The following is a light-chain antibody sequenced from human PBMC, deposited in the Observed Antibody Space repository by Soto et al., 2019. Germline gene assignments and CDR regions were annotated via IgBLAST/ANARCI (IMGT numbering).Light chain of an antibody. CDR2: EVT. J-gene: IGLJ3*02. Sequence: QSALTQPASVSGSPGQSITISCTGTSSDVGGYNFVCWYQQHPGKAPKLMIYEVTNRPSGVSNRFSGSKSGNTASLTISGLQAEDEADYYCSSYTSSYTGVFGGGTKLTVL. CDR1: SSDVGGYNF. V-gene: IGLV2-14*01. CDR3: SSYTSSYTGV.